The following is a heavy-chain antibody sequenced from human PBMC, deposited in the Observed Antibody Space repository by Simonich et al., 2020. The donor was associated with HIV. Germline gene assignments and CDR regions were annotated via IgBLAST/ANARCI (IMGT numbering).Heavy chain of an antibody. J-gene: IGHJ4*02. V-gene: IGHV3-9*03. CDR3: AKDRYSSSSGSFDY. D-gene: IGHD6-6*01. CDR1: GFTFEYYA. CDR2: ISVNSGSI. Sequence: EVQLVESGGGLVQPGRSLRLSCAASGFTFEYYAMHWVRQAPGKGVEWVSGISVNSGSIGYADSVKGRFTISRDNAKNSLYLQMNSLRAEDMALYYCAKDRYSSSSGSFDYWGQGTLVTVSS.